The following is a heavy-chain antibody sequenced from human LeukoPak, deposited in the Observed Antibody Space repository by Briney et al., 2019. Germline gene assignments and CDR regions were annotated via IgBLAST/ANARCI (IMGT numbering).Heavy chain of an antibody. CDR3: ARVVGSGWPPFDH. CDR1: GFTFSSYG. J-gene: IGHJ4*02. D-gene: IGHD6-19*01. Sequence: GGSLRLSCAASGFTFSSYGMHWVRQAPGKGLEWVAVIWNDGTNKYYGDSVKGRFTISRDNSKNTVYLQMNSLRDEDTAVYYCARVVGSGWPPFDHWGQVTLVTVSS. V-gene: IGHV3-33*01. CDR2: IWNDGTNK.